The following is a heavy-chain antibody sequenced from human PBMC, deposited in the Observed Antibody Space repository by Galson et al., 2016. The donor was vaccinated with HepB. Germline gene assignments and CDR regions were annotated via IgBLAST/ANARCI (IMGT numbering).Heavy chain of an antibody. CDR3: ARDSEQWLGSFDY. D-gene: IGHD6-19*01. Sequence: RLSCAASGFTFTTYPMHWVRXAPGKGLEXXXVISYDGSNXYYADSVKGRFTISRDYSKNTLYLQMNSLRAEDTAVYYCARDSEQWLGSFDYWGQGTLVTVSS. V-gene: IGHV3-30-3*01. J-gene: IGHJ4*02. CDR1: GFTFTTYP. CDR2: ISYDGSNX.